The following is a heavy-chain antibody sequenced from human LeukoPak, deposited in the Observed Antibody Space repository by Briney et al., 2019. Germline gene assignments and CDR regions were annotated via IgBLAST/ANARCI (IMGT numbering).Heavy chain of an antibody. D-gene: IGHD1-26*01. V-gene: IGHV5-51*01. CDR2: IYPGDSDT. CDR3: ARHQIVGATRSPFDY. Sequence: KVSCKGSGYSFNSYWIGWVRQMPGKGLEWMGIIYPGDSDTRYSPSFQGQVTISADKSISTAYLRWSSLKASDTAMYYCARHQIVGATRSPFDYWGQGTLVTVSS. J-gene: IGHJ4*02. CDR1: GYSFNSYW.